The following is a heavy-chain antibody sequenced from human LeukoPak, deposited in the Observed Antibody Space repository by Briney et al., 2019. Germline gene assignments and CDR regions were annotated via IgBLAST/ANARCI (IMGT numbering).Heavy chain of an antibody. CDR3: ARHSYDFWSGYDYNYFDY. Sequence: SETLSLTCTVSAGSISSGSYYWGWIRQPPGKGLEWIGSIYYSGSTCYNPSLMSRVTISVDTSKDHFSLKLSSVTAADTAVYYCARHSYDFWSGYDYNYFDYWGQGTLVTVSS. CDR2: IYYSGST. V-gene: IGHV4-39*01. CDR1: AGSISSGSYY. J-gene: IGHJ4*02. D-gene: IGHD3-3*01.